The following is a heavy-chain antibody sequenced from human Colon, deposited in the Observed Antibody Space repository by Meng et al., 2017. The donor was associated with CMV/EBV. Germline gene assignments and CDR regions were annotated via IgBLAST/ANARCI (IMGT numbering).Heavy chain of an antibody. D-gene: IGHD3-3*01. V-gene: IGHV3-11*01. CDR2: ISSSGSTI. CDR3: ARDPHSSYYDFWSGIDY. Sequence: GGSLRLSCAASGFTFSDYYMSWIRQAPGKGLEWVSYISSSGSTISYADSVKGRFTISRDNAKNSLYLQMNSLRAEDTAVYYCARDPHSSYYDFWSGIDYWGQGTLVTVSS. CDR1: GFTFSDYY. J-gene: IGHJ4*02.